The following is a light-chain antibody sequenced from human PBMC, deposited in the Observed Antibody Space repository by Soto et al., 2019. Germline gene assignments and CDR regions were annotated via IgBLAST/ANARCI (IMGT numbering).Light chain of an antibody. Sequence: QSALTQPASVSGSPGQSIGISCTETLSGVDTYSFVSWYQHHPGAAPQLIIFEGNKRPSGVSDRFSGSRSGETASLTISGLQAEDEADYYCCLYARGGVVFGGGTKLTVL. CDR2: EGN. CDR1: LSGVDTYSF. V-gene: IGLV2-23*01. J-gene: IGLJ3*02. CDR3: CLYARGGVV.